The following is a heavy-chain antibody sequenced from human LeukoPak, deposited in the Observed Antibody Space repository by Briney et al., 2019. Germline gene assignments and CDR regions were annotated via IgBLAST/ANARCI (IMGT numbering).Heavy chain of an antibody. V-gene: IGHV4-61*05. CDR1: GGSISSSSYY. CDR2: VYYSGST. J-gene: IGHJ4*02. CDR3: ARTDNKIGEYYFDY. D-gene: IGHD3-10*01. Sequence: SETLSLTCTVSGGSISSSSYYWGWIRQPPGQGLEWIGYVYYSGSTNYNPSLKSRVTISLDTSKNQFSLRLSSVTAADTAVYYCARTDNKIGEYYFDYWGQGILVTVSS.